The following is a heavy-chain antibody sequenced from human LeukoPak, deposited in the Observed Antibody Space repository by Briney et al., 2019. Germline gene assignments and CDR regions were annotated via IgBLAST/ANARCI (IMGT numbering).Heavy chain of an antibody. D-gene: IGHD3-22*01. Sequence: SQTLSLTCTVSGGSISSGGYYWSWIRQPPGKGLEWIGYIYHSGSTYYNPSLKSRVTISVDRSKNQFSLKLSSVTAADTAVYYCAREGDSSGPFDYWGQGTLVTVSS. J-gene: IGHJ4*02. CDR3: AREGDSSGPFDY. CDR2: IYHSGST. V-gene: IGHV4-30-2*01. CDR1: GGSISSGGYY.